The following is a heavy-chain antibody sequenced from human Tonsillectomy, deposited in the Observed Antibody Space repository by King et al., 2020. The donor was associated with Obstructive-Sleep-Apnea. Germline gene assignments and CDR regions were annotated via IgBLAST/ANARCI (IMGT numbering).Heavy chain of an antibody. Sequence: VQLVESGGGVVQPGRSLRLSCAASGFTFSTYAMHWVRQAPGKGLEWVAVISYDGSNEYFTDSVKGRFTISRDNSKNTLFLQMNSLRVEDPAVFYCAREGKLRYFDWLSSPPDYWGQGTLVTVSS. V-gene: IGHV3-30*04. J-gene: IGHJ4*02. CDR2: ISYDGSNE. CDR3: AREGKLRYFDWLSSPPDY. CDR1: GFTFSTYA. D-gene: IGHD3-9*01.